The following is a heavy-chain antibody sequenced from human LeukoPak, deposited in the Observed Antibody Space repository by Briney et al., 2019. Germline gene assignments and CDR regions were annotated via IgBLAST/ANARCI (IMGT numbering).Heavy chain of an antibody. Sequence: AAVKVSCKTSGYTFTSYYIHWLRQAPGQRFEWMGWSDPKSGATKYEHFQGRVTMTRDTSISTAYMELSRLTSDDTAVYYCARGKATGYYYYYYYMDVWGKGTTVTVSS. CDR1: GYTFTSYY. CDR2: SDPKSGAT. CDR3: ARGKATGYYYYYYYMDV. V-gene: IGHV1-2*02. D-gene: IGHD5-12*01. J-gene: IGHJ6*03.